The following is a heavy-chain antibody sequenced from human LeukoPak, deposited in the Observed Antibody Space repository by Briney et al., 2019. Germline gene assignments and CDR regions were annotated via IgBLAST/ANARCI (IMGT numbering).Heavy chain of an antibody. V-gene: IGHV4-59*01. D-gene: IGHD4-11*01. Sequence: SETLSLTCAVPGGPMTNYWSWIRQPPGKGLEWIGYIYYSGSTNYNPSLKSRLTISVDTSENQFSLRLSSVTAADTAVYYCARLRGNYFPDYWGQGTLVTVSS. CDR2: IYYSGST. J-gene: IGHJ4*02. CDR3: ARLRGNYFPDY. CDR1: GGPMTNY.